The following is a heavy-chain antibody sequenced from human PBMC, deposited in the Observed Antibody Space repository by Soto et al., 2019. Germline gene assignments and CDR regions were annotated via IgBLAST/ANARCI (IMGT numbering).Heavy chain of an antibody. V-gene: IGHV4-31*03. J-gene: IGHJ4*02. Sequence: QVQLQESGPGLLKPSQTLSLTCTVSGGSISSGGYYWSWIRRHPGKGLGWIGYIYSRGSTYYNPSLQSRVTLSGDPSKNQFPPKLSSGTAADTAVYYRARARSPYRDYRFDFWGQGTLVTVSS. CDR2: IYSRGST. D-gene: IGHD4-17*01. CDR1: GGSISSGGYY. CDR3: ARARSPYRDYRFDF.